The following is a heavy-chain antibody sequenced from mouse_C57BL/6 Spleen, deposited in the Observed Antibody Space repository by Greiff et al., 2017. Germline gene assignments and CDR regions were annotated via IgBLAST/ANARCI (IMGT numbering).Heavy chain of an antibody. D-gene: IGHD3-2*02. CDR3: ARGGDSSGLYYYAMDY. CDR2: IYPGDGDT. CDR1: GSAFSSYW. V-gene: IGHV1-80*01. Sequence: QVPLQQSGAELVQPGASVTISCKASGSAFSSYWMNWVKQRPGKGLEWIGQIYPGDGDTNYNGKFRGKATLTADKSSSTAYMQLSSLTSEDSAVYFCARGGDSSGLYYYAMDYWGQGTSVTVSS. J-gene: IGHJ4*01.